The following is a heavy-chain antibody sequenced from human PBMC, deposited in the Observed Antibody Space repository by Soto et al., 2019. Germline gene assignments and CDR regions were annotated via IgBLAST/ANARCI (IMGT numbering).Heavy chain of an antibody. V-gene: IGHV1-69*13. D-gene: IGHD3-10*01. CDR1: GGTFSCYA. CDR2: IIPIFGTP. Sequence: SVKVSCKASGGTFSCYAISWRRPAPGQGLEGMGGIIPIFGTPNDAQEYQGRITISADESTSTAYMELSSMRSDDTAVYYGEGPFMAGGKRAFDNWGQGAMVTVSS. J-gene: IGHJ3*02. CDR3: EGPFMAGGKRAFDN.